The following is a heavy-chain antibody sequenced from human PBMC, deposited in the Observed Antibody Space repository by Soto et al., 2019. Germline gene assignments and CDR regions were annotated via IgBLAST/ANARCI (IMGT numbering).Heavy chain of an antibody. J-gene: IGHJ5*02. D-gene: IGHD3-10*01. CDR2: IYYSGST. V-gene: IGHV4-39*01. CDR3: ARQRPVLLWFGEPNWFDP. Sequence: SETLSLTCTVSGGSISSSSYYWGWIRQPPGKGLEWIGSIYYSGSTYYNPSLKSRVTISVDTSKNQFSLKLSSVTAADTAVYYCARQRPVLLWFGEPNWFDPWGQGTLVTVSS. CDR1: GGSISSSSYY.